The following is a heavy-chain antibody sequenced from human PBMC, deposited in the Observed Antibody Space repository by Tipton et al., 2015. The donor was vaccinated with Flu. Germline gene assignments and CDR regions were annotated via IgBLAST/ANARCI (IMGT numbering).Heavy chain of an antibody. Sequence: TLSLICTVSGSSISGFSWSWIRQPPGKGLEWIGSIYYSGTTYYSPSLTSRVAISLDTSTNQFSLKLSSVTAADTAVYYCARLSYYDVDLKNFYFDHWGQGALVTVSS. CDR2: IYYSGTT. CDR1: GSSISGFS. D-gene: IGHD3-10*02. CDR3: ARLSYYDVDLKNFYFDH. V-gene: IGHV4-59*05. J-gene: IGHJ4*02.